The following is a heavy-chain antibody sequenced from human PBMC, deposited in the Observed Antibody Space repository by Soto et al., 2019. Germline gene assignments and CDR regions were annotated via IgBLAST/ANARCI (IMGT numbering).Heavy chain of an antibody. J-gene: IGHJ3*02. Sequence: GGSLRLSCAASGFTVSSNYMSWVRQAPGKGLEWVSVIYSGGDTYYADSVKGRFTLSRDNSKNTLYLQMNSLRVEDTAVYYCGGIGQVDIWGQGTMVTVSS. V-gene: IGHV3-53*01. CDR3: GGIGQVDI. CDR1: GFTVSSNY. CDR2: IYSGGDT. D-gene: IGHD3-10*01.